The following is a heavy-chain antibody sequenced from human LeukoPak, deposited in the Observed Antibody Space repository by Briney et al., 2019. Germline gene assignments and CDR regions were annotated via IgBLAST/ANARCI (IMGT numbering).Heavy chain of an antibody. D-gene: IGHD2-2*01. Sequence: ASVKVSCKASGYTFTSYGISWVRQAPGQGLEWMGWISAYNGNTNYAQKFQGRVTMTRDTSISTAYMELSRLRSDDTAVYYCARDLGYCSSTSCYAPYYFDYWGQGTLVTVSS. J-gene: IGHJ4*02. CDR2: ISAYNGNT. CDR3: ARDLGYCSSTSCYAPYYFDY. CDR1: GYTFTSYG. V-gene: IGHV1-18*01.